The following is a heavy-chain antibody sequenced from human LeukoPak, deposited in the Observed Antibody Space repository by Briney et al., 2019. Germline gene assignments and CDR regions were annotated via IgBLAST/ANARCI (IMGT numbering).Heavy chain of an antibody. V-gene: IGHV1-18*01. D-gene: IGHD6-19*01. CDR2: ISAYNGNT. CDR3: ARDSGGSSLTWLVDGYYYYYMDV. CDR1: GYTFTSYG. Sequence: GASVKVSCKASGYTFTSYGISWVRQAPGQGLEWMGWISAYNGNTNYAQKLQGRVTMTTDTSTSTAYMELRGLRSDDTAVYYCARDSGGSSLTWLVDGYYYYYMDVWGKGTTVTVSS. J-gene: IGHJ6*03.